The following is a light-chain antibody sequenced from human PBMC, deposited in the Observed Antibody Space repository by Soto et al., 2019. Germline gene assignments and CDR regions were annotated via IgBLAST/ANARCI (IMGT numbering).Light chain of an antibody. CDR3: QQYYRYPRT. J-gene: IGKJ4*01. V-gene: IGKV1-5*01. CDR1: QSVSTC. Sequence: EIRLTQSPSSLSGSAGETVTVSCGASQSVSTCLAWYQQKPGQAPRLLIYASSTLQSGVPARFRGSGSGTDFTLTISSLQSDDFATYYCQQYYRYPRTFGDGTKVDIK. CDR2: ASS.